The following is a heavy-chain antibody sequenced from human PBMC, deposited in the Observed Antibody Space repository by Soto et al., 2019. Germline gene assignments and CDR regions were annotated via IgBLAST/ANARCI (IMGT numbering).Heavy chain of an antibody. CDR2: ISANTGKT. J-gene: IGHJ6*02. CDR3: ARDLPSPATLTYYYGMDV. Sequence: QVPLVQSGSEVKRPGASVTVSCNASGYIFTNYGITWVRQAPGQGLEWMGWISANTGKTKSAQNFQGRLTMTTETSTNTAYMELRSLRSDDTAIYYCARDLPSPATLTYYYGMDVWGQGTTVTVSS. V-gene: IGHV1-18*04. D-gene: IGHD2-15*01. CDR1: GYIFTNYG.